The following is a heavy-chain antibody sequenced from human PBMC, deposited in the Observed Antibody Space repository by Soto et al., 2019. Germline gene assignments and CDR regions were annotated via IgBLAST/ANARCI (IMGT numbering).Heavy chain of an antibody. CDR2: IYYSGST. D-gene: IGHD7-27*01. Sequence: SETLSLTCTVSGGSISSYYWSWIRQPPGKGLEWIGYIYYSGSTNYNPSLKSRVTISVDTSKNQFSLKLSSVTAADTAVYYCATSVTGDLPFDPWGQGTLVTVSS. CDR1: GGSISSYY. V-gene: IGHV4-59*01. CDR3: ATSVTGDLPFDP. J-gene: IGHJ5*02.